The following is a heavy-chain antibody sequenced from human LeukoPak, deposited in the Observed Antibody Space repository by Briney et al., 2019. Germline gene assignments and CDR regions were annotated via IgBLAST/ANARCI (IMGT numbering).Heavy chain of an antibody. Sequence: PSETLSLTCAVSGGSITSGGYSWSWIRQPPGKGLEWIGYIYHSGTTYYNPSLKSRVTISVDRSKNQFYLNLSSVTAADTAVYYCARWEVRLNAFEMWGQGTMVTVSS. CDR3: ARWEVRLNAFEM. J-gene: IGHJ3*02. CDR2: IYHSGTT. CDR1: GGSITSGGYS. D-gene: IGHD3-10*01. V-gene: IGHV4-30-2*01.